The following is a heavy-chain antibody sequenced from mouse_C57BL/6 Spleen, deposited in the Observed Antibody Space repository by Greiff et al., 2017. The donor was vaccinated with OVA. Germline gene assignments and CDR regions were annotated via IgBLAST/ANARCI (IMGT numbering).Heavy chain of an antibody. CDR1: GYTFTSYW. J-gene: IGHJ3*01. D-gene: IGHD2-2*01. CDR2: IYPGSGST. Sequence: VQLQQPGAELVKPGASVKMSCKASGYTFTSYWITWVKQRPGQGLEWIGDIYPGSGSTNYKEKFKSKATLTVDTSSSTAYMQRSSLTSEESAVYYSTRGGNGGYDAAYWGQGTLVTVSA. CDR3: TRGGNGGYDAAY. V-gene: IGHV1-55*01.